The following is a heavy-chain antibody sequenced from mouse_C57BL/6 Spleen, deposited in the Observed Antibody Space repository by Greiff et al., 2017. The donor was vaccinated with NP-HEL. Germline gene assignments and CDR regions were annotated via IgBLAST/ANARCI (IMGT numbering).Heavy chain of an antibody. D-gene: IGHD1-1*01. Sequence: VHVKQSGPVLVKPGASVKMSCKASGYTFTDYYMNWVKQSHGKSLEWIGVINPYNGGTSYNQKFKGKATLTVDKSSSTAYMELNSLTSEDSAVYYCARGYYGSSPDYWGQGTTLTVSS. CDR1: GYTFTDYY. J-gene: IGHJ2*01. CDR3: ARGYYGSSPDY. V-gene: IGHV1-19*01. CDR2: INPYNGGT.